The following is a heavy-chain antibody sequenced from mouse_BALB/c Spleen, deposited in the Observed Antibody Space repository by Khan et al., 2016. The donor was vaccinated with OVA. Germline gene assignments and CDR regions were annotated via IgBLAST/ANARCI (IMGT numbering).Heavy chain of an antibody. CDR3: ARGGYSVFAY. CDR1: GYTFTDYV. V-gene: IGHV1-77*01. D-gene: IGHD2-3*01. CDR2: IFPGGGSS. Sequence: QVQLKQSGPELVKHGASVKMSCKASGYTFTDYVINWVKQRTGQGLEWIGDIFPGGGSSYYNEKFKSKAKLTADKSSNTAYMQLSSLTFEDSAVYCCARGGYSVFAYWGQGTLVTVSA. J-gene: IGHJ3*01.